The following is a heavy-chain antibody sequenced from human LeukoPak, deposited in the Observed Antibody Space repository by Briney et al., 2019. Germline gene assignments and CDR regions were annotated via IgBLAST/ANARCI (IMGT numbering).Heavy chain of an antibody. CDR3: ARGTTVTSRYFDL. Sequence: SETLSLTCAVYGGSFSGYYWSWIRQPPGKGLEWIGEINHSGSTNYNPSLKSRVTISVDTSKNQFSLKLSSVTAADTAVYYCARGTTVTSRYFDLWGRGTLVTVSS. V-gene: IGHV4-34*01. CDR1: GGSFSGYY. D-gene: IGHD4-17*01. J-gene: IGHJ2*01. CDR2: INHSGST.